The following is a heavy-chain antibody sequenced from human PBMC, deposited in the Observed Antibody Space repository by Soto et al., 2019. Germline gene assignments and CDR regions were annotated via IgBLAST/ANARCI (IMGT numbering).Heavy chain of an antibody. Sequence: QVQLRESGPGLVKPSQTLSLTCTVSGCSINSGGYYWNLIRQHPGKGLEWIGYMHYRGSTYYNPFLRSRVILSADTSENHFSLKLSSVTAADSAVYFCARGYRQSGYSSSWVFDYWGQGTLVNVSS. CDR2: MHYRGST. CDR3: ARGYRQSGYSSSWVFDY. V-gene: IGHV4-31*03. J-gene: IGHJ4*02. D-gene: IGHD6-13*01. CDR1: GCSINSGGYY.